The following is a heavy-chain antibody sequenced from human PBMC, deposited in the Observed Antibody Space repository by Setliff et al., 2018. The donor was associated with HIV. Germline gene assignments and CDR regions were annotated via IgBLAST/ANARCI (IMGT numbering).Heavy chain of an antibody. V-gene: IGHV1-46*03. CDR1: GYKFPGHH. D-gene: IGHD3-22*01. CDR2: INPISGNT. CDR3: ARGPTRSGAVYDSDGYYLRFFDY. J-gene: IGHJ4*02. Sequence: VKVSCKASGYKFPGHHIQWMRQAPGQGLEWMGIINPISGNTNYAQNFQGRVTMTRDTSTSIVYMELSSLRSEDTAVYYCARGPTRSGAVYDSDGYYLRFFDYWGQGALVTVSS.